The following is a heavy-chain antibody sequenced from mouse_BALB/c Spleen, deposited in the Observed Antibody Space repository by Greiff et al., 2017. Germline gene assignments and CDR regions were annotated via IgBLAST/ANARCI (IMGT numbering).Heavy chain of an antibody. Sequence: EVKLVESGGGLVKPGGSLKLSCAASGFTFSSYAMSWVRQTPEKRLEWVASISSGGSTYYPDSVKGRFTIFRDNARNILYLQMSSLRYEDTAMYCCARVEKYAMDYRGQGTSVTVSS. CDR1: GFTFSSYA. CDR3: ARVEKYAMDY. V-gene: IGHV5-6-5*01. CDR2: ISSGGST. J-gene: IGHJ4*01.